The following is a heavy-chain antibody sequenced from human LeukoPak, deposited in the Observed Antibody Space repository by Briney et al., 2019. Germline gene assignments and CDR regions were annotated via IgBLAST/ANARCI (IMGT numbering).Heavy chain of an antibody. CDR1: GGSISSGGYY. CDR3: ARASDYGDYYGY. CDR2: IYYSGST. V-gene: IGHV4-31*03. J-gene: IGHJ4*02. Sequence: PSETLSLTCTVSGGSISSGGYYWSWIRQHPGKGPEWIGYIYYSGSTYYIPSLKSRVTISVDTSKNQFSLKLSSVTAADTAVYYCARASDYGDYYGYWGQGTLVTVSS. D-gene: IGHD4-17*01.